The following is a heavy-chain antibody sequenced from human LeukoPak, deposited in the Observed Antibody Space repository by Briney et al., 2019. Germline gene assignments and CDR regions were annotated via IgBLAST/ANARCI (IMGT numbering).Heavy chain of an antibody. J-gene: IGHJ6*02. CDR1: GGTFSSYA. Sequence: ASVKVSCKASGGTFSSYAISWVRQAPGQGLEWTGGIIPIFGTANYAQKFQGRVTITADESTSTAYMELSSLRSEDTAVYYCASPPATPNYYYYGMDVWGQGTMVTVSS. D-gene: IGHD4-23*01. CDR2: IIPIFGTA. V-gene: IGHV1-69*13. CDR3: ASPPATPNYYYYGMDV.